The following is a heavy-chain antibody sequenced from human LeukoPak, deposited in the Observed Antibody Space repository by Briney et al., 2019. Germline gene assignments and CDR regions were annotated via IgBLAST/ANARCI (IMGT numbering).Heavy chain of an antibody. CDR2: ISAYNGNT. CDR3: ARVTYSGYDVDY. CDR1: GYTFTSYD. V-gene: IGHV1-18*01. D-gene: IGHD5-12*01. Sequence: ASVKVSCKASGYTFTSYDINWVRQAPGQGLEWMGWISAYNGNTNYAQKLQGRVTMTTDTSTSTAYMELRSLRSDDTAVYYCARVTYSGYDVDYWGQGTLVTVSS. J-gene: IGHJ4*02.